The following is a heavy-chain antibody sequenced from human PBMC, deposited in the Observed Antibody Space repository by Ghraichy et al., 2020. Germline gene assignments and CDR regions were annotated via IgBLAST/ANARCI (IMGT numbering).Heavy chain of an antibody. Sequence: SETLSLTCTVSGGSISSYYWSWIRQPPGKGLEWIGYIYYSGSTNYNPSLKSRVTISVDTSKNQFSLKLSSVTAADTAVYYCARGGYCTNGVCWGYYYYYYGMDVWGQGTTVTVSS. CDR3: ARGGYCTNGVCWGYYYYYYGMDV. CDR1: GGSISSYY. CDR2: IYYSGST. J-gene: IGHJ6*02. D-gene: IGHD2-8*01. V-gene: IGHV4-59*01.